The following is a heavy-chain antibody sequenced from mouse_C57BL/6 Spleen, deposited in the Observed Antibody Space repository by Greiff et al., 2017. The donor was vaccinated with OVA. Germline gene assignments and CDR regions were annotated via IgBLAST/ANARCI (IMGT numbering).Heavy chain of an antibody. J-gene: IGHJ2*01. Sequence: VKLMESGAELVRPGASVTLSCKASGYTFTDYEMHWVKQTPVHGLEWIGAIDPETGGTAYNQKFKGKAILTADKSSSTAYMELRSLTSEDSAVYYCTSLYYGYDDYWGQGTTLTVSS. CDR3: TSLYYGYDDY. D-gene: IGHD2-2*01. V-gene: IGHV1-15*01. CDR2: IDPETGGT. CDR1: GYTFTDYE.